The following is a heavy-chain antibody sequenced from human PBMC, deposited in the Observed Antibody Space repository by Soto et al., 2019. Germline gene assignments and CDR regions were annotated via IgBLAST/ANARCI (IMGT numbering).Heavy chain of an antibody. CDR3: ARVRAARHFDFNLTGYSYYYYMDV. CDR1: GGSFSGYY. Sequence: QVQLQQWGAGLLKPSETLSLTCAVYGGSFSGYYWSWIRQPPGKGLEWIGEINHSGSTNYNPSLKSRVTISVDTSKNQFSLKLSSVTAADTAVYYCARVRAARHFDFNLTGYSYYYYMDVWGKGTTVTVSS. CDR2: INHSGST. D-gene: IGHD3-9*01. V-gene: IGHV4-34*01. J-gene: IGHJ6*03.